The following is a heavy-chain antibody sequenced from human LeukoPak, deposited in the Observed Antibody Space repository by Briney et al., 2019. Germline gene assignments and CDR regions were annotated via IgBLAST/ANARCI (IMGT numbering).Heavy chain of an antibody. CDR1: GFSFSDSW. Sequence: GGSLGLSCVASGFSFSDSWMSWVRQAPGKGLEWVADIKKDGRVKEYVESVKGRFTISRDNAKNSVYLQMDNLRAEDTAVYYCATYTNWVAGDVWGQGTTVSVSS. V-gene: IGHV3-7*01. J-gene: IGHJ6*02. CDR3: ATYTNWVAGDV. D-gene: IGHD7-27*01. CDR2: IKKDGRVK.